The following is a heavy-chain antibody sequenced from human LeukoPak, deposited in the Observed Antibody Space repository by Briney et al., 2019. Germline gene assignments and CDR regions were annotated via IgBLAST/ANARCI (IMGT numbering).Heavy chain of an antibody. CDR2: IGSDSKT. CDR1: GFTFSGFA. J-gene: IGHJ4*02. D-gene: IGHD4-17*01. V-gene: IGHV3-23*01. Sequence: GGSLRLSCAASGFTFSGFAMTWVRQAPGKGLEWVSSIGSDSKTHYSESVKGRFAISRDNSKSTLFLQMNSLRAEDTAVYYCATDTVNPYYFDNWGQGTLVTVSS. CDR3: ATDTVNPYYFDN.